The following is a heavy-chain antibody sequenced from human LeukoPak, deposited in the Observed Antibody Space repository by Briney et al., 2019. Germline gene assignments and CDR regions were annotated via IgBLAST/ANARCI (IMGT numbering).Heavy chain of an antibody. CDR2: ISGSGGST. V-gene: IGHV3-23*01. Sequence: GESLKISCAASGFTFSSYAMSWVRQAPGKGLELVSAISGSGGSTYYADSVKGRFTISRDNSKNTLYLQMNSLRAEDTAVYYCAKDQHVVVTAIFDYWGQGTLVTVSS. CDR1: GFTFSSYA. CDR3: AKDQHVVVTAIFDY. J-gene: IGHJ4*02. D-gene: IGHD2-21*02.